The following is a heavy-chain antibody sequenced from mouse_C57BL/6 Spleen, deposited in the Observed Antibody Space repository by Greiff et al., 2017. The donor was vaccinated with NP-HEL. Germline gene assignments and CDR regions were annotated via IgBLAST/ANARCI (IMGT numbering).Heavy chain of an antibody. D-gene: IGHD2-5*01. Sequence: QVQLQQPGAELVRPGSSVKLSCKASGYTFTSYWMHWVKQRPIQGLEWIGNIDPSDSETHYNQKFKDKATLTVDKSSSTAYMQLSSLTSEDSAVYYCARYSNYGYVDYWGQRTSVTVSS. CDR1: GYTFTSYW. CDR3: ARYSNYGYVDY. CDR2: IDPSDSET. V-gene: IGHV1-52*01. J-gene: IGHJ4*01.